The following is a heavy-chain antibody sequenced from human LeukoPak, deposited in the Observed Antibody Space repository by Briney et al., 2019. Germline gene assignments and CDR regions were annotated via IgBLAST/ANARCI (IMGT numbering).Heavy chain of an antibody. V-gene: IGHV4-61*02. Sequence: PSQTLSLTCTVSGGSLSSGSDYWSWIRQSAGKGLEWIGRIYASGSTNYNPSLKSRVTISVDTSKNQFSLKLSSVTAADTAVYYCARSGYSNFDYWGQGTLVTVFS. J-gene: IGHJ4*02. D-gene: IGHD3-3*01. CDR3: ARSGYSNFDY. CDR1: GGSLSSGSDY. CDR2: IYASGST.